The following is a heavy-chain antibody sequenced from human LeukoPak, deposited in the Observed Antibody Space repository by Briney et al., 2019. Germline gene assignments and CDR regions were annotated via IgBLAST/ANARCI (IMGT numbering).Heavy chain of an antibody. Sequence: GGSLRLSCAASGFNFSKYWMLWVRQAPGKGLESVSRINTDGTVTTYADSVKGRFTVSRDNADNTMFLQMNSVRDEDTAVYYCATKQWLAPPPDSWGQGTPVTVSS. CDR1: GFNFSKYW. D-gene: IGHD6-19*01. V-gene: IGHV3-74*01. J-gene: IGHJ4*02. CDR3: ATKQWLAPPPDS. CDR2: INTDGTVT.